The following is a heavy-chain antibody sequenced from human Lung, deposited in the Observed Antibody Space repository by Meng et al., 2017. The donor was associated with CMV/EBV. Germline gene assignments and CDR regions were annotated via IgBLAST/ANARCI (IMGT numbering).Heavy chain of an antibody. Sequence: QGHRQESGPGLGKPSGTLSLPCAVSGGSISSSNWSSWVRQPPGKGLEWIGEIYHSGSTNYNTSLKSRVTISVDKSKNQFSLKLSSVTAADTAVYYCASFPPPGKQWLVTDYWGQGTLVTVSS. CDR1: GGSISSSNW. D-gene: IGHD6-19*01. CDR3: ASFPPPGKQWLVTDY. V-gene: IGHV4-4*02. J-gene: IGHJ4*02. CDR2: IYHSGST.